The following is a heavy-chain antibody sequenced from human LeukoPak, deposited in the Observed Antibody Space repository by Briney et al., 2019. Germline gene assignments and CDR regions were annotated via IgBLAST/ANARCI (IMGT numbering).Heavy chain of an antibody. J-gene: IGHJ3*02. CDR1: GGSISSYY. V-gene: IGHV4-59*08. D-gene: IGHD5-18*01. CDR3: ACLYSYGTRGGDGAFDI. Sequence: SETLSLTCTVSGGSISSYYWSWIRQPPGKGLEWIGYIYYSGSTNYNPSLKSRVTISVDTSKNQFSLKLSSVTAADTAVYYCACLYSYGTRGGDGAFDIWGQGTMVTVSS. CDR2: IYYSGST.